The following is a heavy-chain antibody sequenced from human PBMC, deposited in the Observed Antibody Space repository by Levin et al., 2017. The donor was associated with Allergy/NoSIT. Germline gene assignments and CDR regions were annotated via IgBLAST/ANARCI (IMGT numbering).Heavy chain of an antibody. V-gene: IGHV4-34*01. CDR1: GASFSGYY. CDR3: AVFSFRYGTFDI. Sequence: SQTLSLTCAVYGASFSGYYWSWIRQPPGRGLEWIGEISHRESTTYNPSLKSRVTISLDTSGNQYSLRLDSVTAADTAIYYCAVFSFRYGTFDIWGQGTMVTVSS. J-gene: IGHJ3*02. CDR2: ISHREST. D-gene: IGHD4-17*01.